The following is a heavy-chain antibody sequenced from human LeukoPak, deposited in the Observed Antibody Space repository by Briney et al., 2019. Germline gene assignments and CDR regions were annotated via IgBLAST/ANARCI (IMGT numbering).Heavy chain of an antibody. J-gene: IGHJ4*02. CDR3: AQDPRRDYESDY. CDR1: GFTFSTFA. CDR2: ISSGDNT. D-gene: IGHD4-17*01. Sequence: PGGSLRLSCAASGFTFSTFAMTWVRQAPGKGLEWVSTISSGDNTYYPDSVKGRFIISRDSSKNTLYLQMNRLRAEDTAAYYCAQDPRRDYESDYWGQGTLVTVSS. V-gene: IGHV3-23*01.